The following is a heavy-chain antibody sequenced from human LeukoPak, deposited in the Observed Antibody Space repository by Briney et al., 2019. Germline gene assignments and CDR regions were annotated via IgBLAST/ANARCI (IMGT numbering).Heavy chain of an antibody. CDR1: GYRFTSYW. CDR2: INPSGSGT. Sequence: ASVKVSCKASGYRFTSYWMHWVRQAPGQGLEWMGVINPSGSGTRYAQPLQGRVTMTRDTSTNTDYMELSSLTSEDTAVYYCAREGGRYCSSTSCPTHQYSSSWYRYFDLWGRGTLVTVSS. D-gene: IGHD2-2*01. CDR3: AREGGRYCSSTSCPTHQYSSSWYRYFDL. J-gene: IGHJ2*01. V-gene: IGHV1-46*01.